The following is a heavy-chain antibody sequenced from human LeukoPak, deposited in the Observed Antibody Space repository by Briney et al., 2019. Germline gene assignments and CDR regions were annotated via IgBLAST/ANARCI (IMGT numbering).Heavy chain of an antibody. V-gene: IGHV3-33*01. J-gene: IGHJ3*02. Sequence: PGGSLRLSCAASGFTFRSYGMHWVRQAPGKGPEWVAVIWYDGSKKYYADSVKGRFTISRDNSKNTLYLQMNSLRAEDTAVYYCARGLGGNSAAFDIWGQGTMVTVSS. CDR3: ARGLGGNSAAFDI. D-gene: IGHD4-23*01. CDR1: GFTFRSYG. CDR2: IWYDGSKK.